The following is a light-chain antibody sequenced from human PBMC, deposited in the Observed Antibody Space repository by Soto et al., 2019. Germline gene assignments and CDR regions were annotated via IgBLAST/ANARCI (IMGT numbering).Light chain of an antibody. CDR2: DVN. CDR1: SSDVGAYNF. V-gene: IGLV2-11*01. J-gene: IGLJ1*01. CDR3: CSYAGSNYV. Sequence: QSALTQPRSVSGSPAQSVTISCTGTSSDVGAYNFVSWFQQHPGKAPKLLISDVNKRPSGVPDRFSGSKSGNTASLTISGLQAEDEADYYCCSYAGSNYVFGTGTKVTVL.